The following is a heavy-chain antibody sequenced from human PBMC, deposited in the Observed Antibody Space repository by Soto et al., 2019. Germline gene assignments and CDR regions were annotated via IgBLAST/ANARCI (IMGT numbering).Heavy chain of an antibody. CDR1: GYTFTGYY. D-gene: IGHD2-21*01. CDR3: ARAYPPDYYCGISHHIAGWFDF. J-gene: IGHJ5*01. V-gene: IGHV1-2*02. CDR2: INPNSGGT. Sequence: ASVKVSRKASGYTFTGYYMHWVRQAPGQGLEWMGWINPNSGGTNYAQKFQGRVTMTRDTSISTAYMELGRLRFDDTAVYYGARAYPPDYYCGISHHIAGWFDFWGQGTLVTVSS.